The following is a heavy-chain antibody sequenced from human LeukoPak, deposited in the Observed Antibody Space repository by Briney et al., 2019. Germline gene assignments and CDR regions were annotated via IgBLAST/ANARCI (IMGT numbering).Heavy chain of an antibody. CDR3: ARGPLLGYLSN. Sequence: GGSLRLSCSASGLPFSSYAMHWVRQAPGKGLEWVSYLSSSGSTRYYADSVKGRFTISRDNAKNSLDLQMNSLSAEDTAVYYCARGPLLGYLSNWGQGTLVTVSS. J-gene: IGHJ4*02. D-gene: IGHD2-15*01. V-gene: IGHV3-48*03. CDR1: GLPFSSYA. CDR2: LSSSGSTR.